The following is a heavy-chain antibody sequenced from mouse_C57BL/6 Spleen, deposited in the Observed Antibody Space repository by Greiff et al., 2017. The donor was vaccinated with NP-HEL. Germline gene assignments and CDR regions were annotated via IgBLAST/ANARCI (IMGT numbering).Heavy chain of an antibody. CDR1: GYTFTDYY. D-gene: IGHD1-1*01. Sequence: QVQLQQSGAELVRPGASVKLSCKASGYTFTDYYINWVKQRPGQGLEWIARIYPGSGNTYYNEKFKGKATLTADKSSSTASMQLSSLTSEDSAVYFCARNYYGSSYAMDYWGQGTSVTVSS. V-gene: IGHV1-76*01. CDR3: ARNYYGSSYAMDY. CDR2: IYPGSGNT. J-gene: IGHJ4*01.